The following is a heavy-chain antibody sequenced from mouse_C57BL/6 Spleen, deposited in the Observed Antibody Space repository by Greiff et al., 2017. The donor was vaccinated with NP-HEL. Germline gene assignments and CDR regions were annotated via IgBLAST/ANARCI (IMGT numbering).Heavy chain of an antibody. Sequence: DVKLVESGPGLVKPSQSLSLTCSVTGYSITSGYYWNWIRQFPGNKLEWMGYISYDGSNNYNPSLKNRISITRDTSKNQFFLKLNSVTTEDTATYYCARYYGSSSYYYAMDYWGQGTSVTVSS. CDR2: ISYDGSN. J-gene: IGHJ4*01. CDR1: GYSITSGYY. CDR3: ARYYGSSSYYYAMDY. D-gene: IGHD1-1*01. V-gene: IGHV3-6*01.